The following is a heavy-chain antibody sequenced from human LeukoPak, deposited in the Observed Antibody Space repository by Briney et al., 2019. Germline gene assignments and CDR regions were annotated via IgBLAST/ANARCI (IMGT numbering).Heavy chain of an antibody. J-gene: IGHJ6*03. CDR1: GYSFTSYW. CDR3: ARADSDYVSHYYYYYMDV. Sequence: TGESLKISCKGSGYSFTSYWIGWVRQMPGKGLEWMGIIYPGDSDTRYSPSFQGQVTISADKSISTAYLQWSSLKASDTAMYYCARADSDYVSHYYYYYMDVWGKGTTVTVSS. V-gene: IGHV5-51*01. CDR2: IYPGDSDT. D-gene: IGHD5-12*01.